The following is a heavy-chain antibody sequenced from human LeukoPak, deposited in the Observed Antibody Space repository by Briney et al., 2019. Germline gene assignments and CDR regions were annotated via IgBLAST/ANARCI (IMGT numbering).Heavy chain of an antibody. CDR3: ARLATPYNWNYEDYFDY. J-gene: IGHJ4*02. D-gene: IGHD1-7*01. Sequence: SQTLSLTCAISGESVSSNSAAWNWIRQSPSRGLEWQGRTYYRSKWYNDYAVSVKSRVTINPDTSKNQFSLQLNSVTPEDTAVYYCARLATPYNWNYEDYFDYWGQGTLVTVSS. CDR2: TYYRSKWYN. CDR1: GESVSSNSAA. V-gene: IGHV6-1*01.